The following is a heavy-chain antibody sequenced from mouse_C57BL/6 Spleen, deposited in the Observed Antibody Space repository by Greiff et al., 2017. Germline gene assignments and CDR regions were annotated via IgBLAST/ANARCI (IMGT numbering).Heavy chain of an antibody. J-gene: IGHJ3*01. Sequence: QVQLQQPGAELVRPGSSVKLSCKASGYTFTSYWMDWVKQRPGQGLEWIGNIYPSDSETHYNQKFKDQATLTVDKSSSTAYMQLSSLTSEDSAVYYCARRTAQATWFAYWGQGTLVTVSA. CDR1: GYTFTSYW. CDR3: ARRTAQATWFAY. CDR2: IYPSDSET. V-gene: IGHV1-61*01. D-gene: IGHD3-2*02.